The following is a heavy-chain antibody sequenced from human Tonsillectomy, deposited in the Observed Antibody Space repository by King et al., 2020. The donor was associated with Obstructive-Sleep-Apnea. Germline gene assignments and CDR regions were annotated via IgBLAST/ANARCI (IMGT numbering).Heavy chain of an antibody. CDR3: TWMTTVTTIDF. D-gene: IGHD4-17*01. CDR2: IKSQGGGGTT. J-gene: IGHJ4*02. V-gene: IGHV3-15*01. CDR1: GITFRDAW. Sequence: VQLVESGGGLVKPGGSLRVSCAVSGITFRDAWMSWVRQATGKGLEWVGRIKSQGGGGTTDYAAPVKGRFIISRDDSKNTLYLQMNSLKIEDTAVYYCTWMTTVTTIDFWGQGTQVTVSS.